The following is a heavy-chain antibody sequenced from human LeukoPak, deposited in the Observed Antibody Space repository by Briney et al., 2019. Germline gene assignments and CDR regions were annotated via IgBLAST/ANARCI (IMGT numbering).Heavy chain of an antibody. J-gene: IGHJ4*02. D-gene: IGHD6-19*01. V-gene: IGHV3-23*01. Sequence: GGSLSLSCAASGFTFSNFAMNWVRQAPGKGLEWVSTISGSGGSTYYADSVKGRFTISRDNSKNTLYLQMNSLRAEDTAVYYCAKMVHTEQWLVPFDYWGQGTLVTVSS. CDR1: GFTFSNFA. CDR3: AKMVHTEQWLVPFDY. CDR2: ISGSGGST.